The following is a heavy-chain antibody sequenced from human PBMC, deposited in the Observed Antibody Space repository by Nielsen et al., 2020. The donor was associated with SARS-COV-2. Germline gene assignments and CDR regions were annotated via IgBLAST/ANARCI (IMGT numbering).Heavy chain of an antibody. Sequence: VSVKVSCKASGYTFSTSYMHWVRQAPGQRLEWMGWMSAADGRTTYSQKFQGRVTTTRDTSATTVYLELSSLTSEDTAVYYCARVDSTRVFAILHWFDPWGQGTLVTVSS. CDR2: MSAADGRT. J-gene: IGHJ5*02. V-gene: IGHV1-3*01. CDR1: GYTFSTSY. D-gene: IGHD2-21*01. CDR3: ARVDSTRVFAILHWFDP.